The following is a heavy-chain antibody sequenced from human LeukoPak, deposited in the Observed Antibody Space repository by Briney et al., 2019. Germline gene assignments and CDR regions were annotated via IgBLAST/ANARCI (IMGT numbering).Heavy chain of an antibody. Sequence: GGSLRLSCAASGFTFSSYGMSWVRQAPGKGLEWVSAISGSGGSTYYADSVKGRFTISRDNSKNTLYLQMNSLRAEDTAVYYCAKDGRGGRSFDYWGQGTLVTVSS. D-gene: IGHD3-16*01. CDR2: ISGSGGST. J-gene: IGHJ4*02. CDR1: GFTFSSYG. CDR3: AKDGRGGRSFDY. V-gene: IGHV3-23*01.